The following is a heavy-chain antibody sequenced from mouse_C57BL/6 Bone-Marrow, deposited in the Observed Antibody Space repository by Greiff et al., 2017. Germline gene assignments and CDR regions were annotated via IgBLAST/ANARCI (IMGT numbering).Heavy chain of an antibody. Sequence: EVQRVESGGGLVKPGGSLKLSCAASGFTFSSYAMSWVRQTPEKRLEWVATISDGGSYTYYPDNVKGRFTISRDNAKNNLYLQMSHLKSEDTAMYYCARDRNYFRWYFDVWGTGTTVTVSS. CDR1: GFTFSSYA. V-gene: IGHV5-4*01. CDR3: ARDRNYFRWYFDV. J-gene: IGHJ1*03. D-gene: IGHD2-1*01. CDR2: ISDGGSYT.